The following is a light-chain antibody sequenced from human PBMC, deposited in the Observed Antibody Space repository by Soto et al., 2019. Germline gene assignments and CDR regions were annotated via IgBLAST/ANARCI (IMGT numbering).Light chain of an antibody. CDR3: QQYNNWPPKIT. CDR1: ESVSSN. V-gene: IGKV3-15*01. CDR2: GAS. Sequence: EIVMTQSPVTLSVSPGEGATLSCRASESVSSNLAWYQQKPGQAPRLLIYGASTRATGVPGRFTGSGSGTEFTLTISSLQSEDFAVYYCQQYNNWPPKITFGPGTRLEIK. J-gene: IGKJ5*01.